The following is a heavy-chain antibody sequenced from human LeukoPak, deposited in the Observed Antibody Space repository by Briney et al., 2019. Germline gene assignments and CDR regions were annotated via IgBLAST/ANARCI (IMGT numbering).Heavy chain of an antibody. J-gene: IGHJ6*03. V-gene: IGHV3-23*01. CDR3: EKGRPYYDGSWSQVIYYYNVTV. Sequence: GGSLRLSCAASGFTFSSYGMSWVRQAPGKGLEWVSTIIGSGGNTYYADSVKGRFTISRDNSKNTLSLQMNSLRAEDTAVYYCEKGRPYYDGSWSQVIYYYNVTVWGKGTRVTIS. CDR1: GFTFSSYG. D-gene: IGHD3-10*01. CDR2: IIGSGGNT.